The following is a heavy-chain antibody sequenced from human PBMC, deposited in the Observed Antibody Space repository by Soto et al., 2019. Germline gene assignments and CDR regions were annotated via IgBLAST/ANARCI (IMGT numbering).Heavy chain of an antibody. J-gene: IGHJ4*02. V-gene: IGHV3-9*01. D-gene: IGHD4-17*01. CDR2: ISWNSETI. CDR3: AKDMKWGGMTTIHYFDS. Sequence: FLRLSCSASGFTVDDYAMHWVRQAPGKGLEWVSGISWNSETIDYADSVKGRFTISRDNAKSSLFLQMNSLRPDDTALYYCAKDMKWGGMTTIHYFDSWGQGTLVTVSS. CDR1: GFTVDDYA.